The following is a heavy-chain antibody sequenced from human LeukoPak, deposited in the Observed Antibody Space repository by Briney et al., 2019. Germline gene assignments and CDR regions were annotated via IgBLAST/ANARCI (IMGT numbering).Heavy chain of an antibody. J-gene: IGHJ4*02. Sequence: SETPSLTCAVYGGSFSGYYWSWIRQPPGKGLEWIGEINHSGSTNYNPSLKSRVTISVDTSKNQFSLKLSSVTAADTAVYYCARGNGTHYFDYWGQGTLVTVSS. CDR1: GGSFSGYY. CDR3: ARGNGTHYFDY. CDR2: INHSGST. V-gene: IGHV4-34*01.